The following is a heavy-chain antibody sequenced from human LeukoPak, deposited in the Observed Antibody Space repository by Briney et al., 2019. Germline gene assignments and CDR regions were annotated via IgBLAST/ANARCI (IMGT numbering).Heavy chain of an antibody. CDR1: GYTFTGYY. Sequence: ASVKVSCKASGYTFTGYYMHWVRQAPGQGLEWMGWINPNSGGTNYAQTFKGRVTMTRDTPISTAYMELSRLRSDDTAVYYCARGSQLEDIVVVPAAILSPDGWFDPWGQGTLVTVSS. V-gene: IGHV1-2*02. D-gene: IGHD2-2*01. CDR2: INPNSGGT. CDR3: ARGSQLEDIVVVPAAILSPDGWFDP. J-gene: IGHJ5*02.